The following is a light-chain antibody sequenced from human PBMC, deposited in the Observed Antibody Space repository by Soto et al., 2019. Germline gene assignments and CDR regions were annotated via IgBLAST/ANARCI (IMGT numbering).Light chain of an antibody. CDR3: AAWDDSLNGWV. J-gene: IGLJ3*02. CDR1: SSNIGNNA. Sequence: QSVLTQPPSVSAAPRQRVTISCSGSSSNIGNNAVNWYQQLSGKAPKLLIYYDDLLPSGVSDRFSGSKSGTSASLAISGLQSEDEADYSCAAWDDSLNGWVFGGGTKLTVL. V-gene: IGLV1-36*01. CDR2: YDD.